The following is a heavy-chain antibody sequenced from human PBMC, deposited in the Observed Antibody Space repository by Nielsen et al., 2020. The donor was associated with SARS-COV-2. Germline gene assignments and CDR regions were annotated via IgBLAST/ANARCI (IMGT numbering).Heavy chain of an antibody. CDR2: ISGSGGST. CDR1: GFTFSSYA. J-gene: IGHJ5*02. V-gene: IGHV3-23*01. D-gene: IGHD6-13*01. Sequence: GESLKISCAASGFTFSSYAMSWVRQAPGKGLEWVSVISGSGGSTYYADSVKGRFTISRDNSKNTPYLQMNSLRAEDTAVYYCAKAAGYSSSWYLRWFDPWGQGTLVTVSS. CDR3: AKAAGYSSSWYLRWFDP.